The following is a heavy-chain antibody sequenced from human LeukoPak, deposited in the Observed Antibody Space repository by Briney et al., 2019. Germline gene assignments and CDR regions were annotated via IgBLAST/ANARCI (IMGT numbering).Heavy chain of an antibody. J-gene: IGHJ4*02. CDR2: INHSGST. D-gene: IGHD3-22*01. CDR1: GGSFSGYY. Sequence: PSETLSLTCAVYGGSFSGYYWSWIRQPPGKGLEWIGEINHSGSTNYNPSLKSRVTISVDTSKNQFSLKLSSVTAADTAVYYCARDRYDSSGFDYWGQGTLVTVSS. CDR3: ARDRYDSSGFDY. V-gene: IGHV4-34*09.